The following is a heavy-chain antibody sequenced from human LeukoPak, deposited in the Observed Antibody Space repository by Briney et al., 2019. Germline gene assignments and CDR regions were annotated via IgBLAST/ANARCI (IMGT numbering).Heavy chain of an antibody. D-gene: IGHD6-6*01. CDR1: GGSFSGYY. CDR3: ARASSSLNPYYYYYMDV. V-gene: IGHV4-34*01. Sequence: KPSETLSLTCAVYGGSFSGYYWSWIRQPPGKGLEWIGEINHSGSTNYNPSLKRRVTISVDTSKNQFSLKLSPVTAADTALYYCARASSSLNPYYYYYMDVWGKGTTVTVSS. J-gene: IGHJ6*03. CDR2: INHSGST.